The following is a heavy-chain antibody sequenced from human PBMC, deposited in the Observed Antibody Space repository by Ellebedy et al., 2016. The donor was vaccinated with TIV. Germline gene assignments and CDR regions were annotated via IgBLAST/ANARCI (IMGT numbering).Heavy chain of an antibody. V-gene: IGHV4-59*01. J-gene: IGHJ4*02. Sequence: SETLSLTCTVSGGSISSYYWSWIRQPPGKGLEWIGYIYYSGSTNYNPSLKSRVTISVDTSKNQFSLKLSSVTAADTAVYYCAREELRSLLFDYWGQGTLVTVSS. CDR1: GGSISSYY. D-gene: IGHD1-7*01. CDR2: IYYSGST. CDR3: AREELRSLLFDY.